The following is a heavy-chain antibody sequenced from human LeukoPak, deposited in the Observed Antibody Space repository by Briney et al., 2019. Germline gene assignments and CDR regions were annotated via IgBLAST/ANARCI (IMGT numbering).Heavy chain of an antibody. J-gene: IGHJ4*02. V-gene: IGHV3-15*01. CDR2: IKRKTDGGTT. CDR3: ATERAAAGTIDY. Sequence: PGGSLRLSCAASGFTFSNAWMSWVRQAPGKGLEWVGRIKRKTDGGTTDYAAPVKGRFTISRDDSKNTLYLQMNSLKTEDTAVYYCATERAAAGTIDYWGQGTLVTVSS. CDR1: GFTFSNAW. D-gene: IGHD6-13*01.